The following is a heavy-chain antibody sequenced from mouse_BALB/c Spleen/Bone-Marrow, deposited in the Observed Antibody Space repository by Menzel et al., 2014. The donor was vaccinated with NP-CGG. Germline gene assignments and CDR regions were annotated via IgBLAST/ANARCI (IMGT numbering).Heavy chain of an antibody. CDR2: ISSGGSYT. V-gene: IGHV5-9-4*01. CDR3: ARDSSGYFDY. Sequence: EVKLVESGGGLVKPGGSLKLSCAASGFTFSYYGVSWVRQSPEKRLEWVAEISSGGSYTYYPDTVTGRFTISRDNAKNTLYLEMSSLRSEDTAMYYCARDSSGYFDYWGQGTTLTVSS. J-gene: IGHJ2*01. D-gene: IGHD3-1*01. CDR1: GFTFSYYG.